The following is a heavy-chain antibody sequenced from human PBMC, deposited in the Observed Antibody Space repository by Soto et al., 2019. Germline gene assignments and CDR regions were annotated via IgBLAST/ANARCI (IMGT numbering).Heavy chain of an antibody. CDR2: IYYSGST. D-gene: IGHD7-27*01. CDR3: ARGRRPTQLGLDY. Sequence: SETLSLTCTVSGGSISSYYWSWIRQPPGKGLEWIGYIYYSGSTNYNPSLKSRVTISVDTSKNQFSLKLSSVTAADTAVYYCARGRRPTQLGLDYWGQGTLVTVSS. CDR1: GGSISSYY. V-gene: IGHV4-59*01. J-gene: IGHJ4*02.